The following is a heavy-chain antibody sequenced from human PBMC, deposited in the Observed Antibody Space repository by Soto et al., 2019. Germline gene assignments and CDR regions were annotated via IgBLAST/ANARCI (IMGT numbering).Heavy chain of an antibody. D-gene: IGHD3-22*01. J-gene: IGHJ6*02. CDR2: IIPILGIA. CDR1: GGTFSSYT. V-gene: IGHV1-69*02. Sequence: GASVKVSCKASGGTFSSYTISWVRQAPGQGLEWMGRIIPILGIANYAQKFQGRVTITADKSTSTAYMELSSLRSEDTAVYYCARVGVIKDYYYGMDVWGQGTTVTVSS. CDR3: ARVGVIKDYYYGMDV.